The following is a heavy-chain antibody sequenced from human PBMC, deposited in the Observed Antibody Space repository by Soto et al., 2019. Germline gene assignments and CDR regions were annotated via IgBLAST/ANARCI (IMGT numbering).Heavy chain of an antibody. D-gene: IGHD3-3*01. Sequence: GGSLRLSCAASGFPFSSYAMSWVRQAPGKGLEWVSIISGSGGSTYYADSVKGRFPTSRDNSKNTLYLKMNTLRAEDTAVYYCTKLHCYDFWSGYKYYFDYWGQGTLVTVSS. CDR3: TKLHCYDFWSGYKYYFDY. J-gene: IGHJ4*02. CDR1: GFPFSSYA. V-gene: IGHV3-23*01. CDR2: ISGSGGST.